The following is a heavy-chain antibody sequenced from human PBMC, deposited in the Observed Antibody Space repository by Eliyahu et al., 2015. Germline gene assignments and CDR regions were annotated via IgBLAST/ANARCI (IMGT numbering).Heavy chain of an antibody. V-gene: IGHV1-46*03. Sequence: QVLLVQSGTEVMKPGASVTVSCKTSGNTLTNHYIHWVRQAPGQGLEWMGVINPSGFVTVYAQTFQDRVTITRDTSTSTVFLGLWSLTSEDTALYFCVGDLPGGYFSGAYWGQGTSVIVSS. J-gene: IGHJ4*02. CDR1: GNTLTNHY. CDR2: INPSGFVT. D-gene: IGHD5-12*01. CDR3: VGDLPGGYFSGAY.